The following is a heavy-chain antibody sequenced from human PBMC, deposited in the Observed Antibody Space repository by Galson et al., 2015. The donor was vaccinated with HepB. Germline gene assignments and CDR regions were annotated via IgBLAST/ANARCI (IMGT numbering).Heavy chain of an antibody. J-gene: IGHJ4*02. D-gene: IGHD2-2*01. CDR3: ARATSGGYCSRTSCYYFDY. CDR2: IYSGGYR. Sequence: SLRLSCAASGFTVITNYMSWVRQAPGKGLEWVSIIYSGGYRSYGDSGKGRFTISRDNSKNTVYLQMNSLRAEDTAVYYCARATSGGYCSRTSCYYFDYWGQGALVTVSS. CDR1: GFTVITNY. V-gene: IGHV3-53*01.